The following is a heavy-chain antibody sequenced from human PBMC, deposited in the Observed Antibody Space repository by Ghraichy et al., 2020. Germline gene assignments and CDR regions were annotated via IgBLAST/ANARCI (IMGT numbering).Heavy chain of an antibody. CDR1: GVSVSSDRYY. J-gene: IGHJ3*02. D-gene: IGHD1-26*01. Sequence: ETRSLTCTVSGVSVSSDRYYWGWIRQPPGKGLEWVGTIYFGGNTYYNPSLTSRVTMDTSKNQFSLKLTSVTASDTAVYYCARRPAGSHFGAFDIWGQGTMVTVSS. V-gene: IGHV4-39*01. CDR3: ARRPAGSHFGAFDI. CDR2: IYFGGNT.